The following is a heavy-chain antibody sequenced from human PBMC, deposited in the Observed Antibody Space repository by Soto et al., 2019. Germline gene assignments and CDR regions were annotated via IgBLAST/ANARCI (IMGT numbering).Heavy chain of an antibody. CDR2: ISSNGGST. CDR3: ARPSYDSSGYYSDAYFQH. Sequence: GGSLRLSCAASGFTFSSYAMHWVRQAPGKGLEYVSAISSNGGSTYYANSVKGRFTISRDNSKNTLYLQMGSLRAEDMAVFYCARPSYDSSGYYSDAYFQHWGQGTLVTVSA. D-gene: IGHD3-22*01. V-gene: IGHV3-64*01. CDR1: GFTFSSYA. J-gene: IGHJ1*01.